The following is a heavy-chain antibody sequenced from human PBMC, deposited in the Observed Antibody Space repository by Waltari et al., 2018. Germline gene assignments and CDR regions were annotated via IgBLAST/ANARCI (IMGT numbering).Heavy chain of an antibody. J-gene: IGHJ3*01. CDR2: IYNSGTT. Sequence: QLQESGPGLVKPSETVSLTCSVSGDSIMKNNYHWGWIRQPPGKGREWIGSIYNSGTTYYTPSLKSRVTISLDASRNQFSLRLSSVTAADTAVYYCARASTAIFGVVITGYNIWGQGTVVTVSS. CDR1: GDSIMKNNYH. D-gene: IGHD3-3*01. CDR3: ARASTAIFGVVITGYNI. V-gene: IGHV4-39*07.